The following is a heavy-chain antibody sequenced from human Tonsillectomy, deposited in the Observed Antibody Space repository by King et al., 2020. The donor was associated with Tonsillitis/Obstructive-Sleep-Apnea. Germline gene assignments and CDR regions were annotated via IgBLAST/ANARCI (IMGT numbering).Heavy chain of an antibody. CDR2: ISYDGSNK. D-gene: IGHD2-2*01. CDR3: AKVQRIVVVPAAKHPLDYYYYMDV. CDR1: GFTFSSYG. Sequence: VQLVESGGGVVQPGRSLRLSCAASGFTFSSYGMHWVRQAPGKGLEWVAVISYDGSNKYYADSVKLRFTIYRDNSKNTLYLQMNSLRAEDTAVYYCAKVQRIVVVPAAKHPLDYYYYMDVWGKGTTVTVSS. J-gene: IGHJ6*03. V-gene: IGHV3-30*18.